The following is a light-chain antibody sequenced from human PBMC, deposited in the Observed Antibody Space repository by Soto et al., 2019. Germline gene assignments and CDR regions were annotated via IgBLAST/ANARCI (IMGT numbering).Light chain of an antibody. CDR1: QIIINF. CDR3: QQSYSTPLT. J-gene: IGKJ4*01. Sequence: DIQMAQSPSSLSASVGDRVTIACRASQIIINFLNWYQQRPGKAPELLVYAASNLESGVPSRFSGSGSGTDFTLTISSLQPEDFETYYCQQSYSTPLTFGGGTKVDIX. V-gene: IGKV1-39*01. CDR2: AAS.